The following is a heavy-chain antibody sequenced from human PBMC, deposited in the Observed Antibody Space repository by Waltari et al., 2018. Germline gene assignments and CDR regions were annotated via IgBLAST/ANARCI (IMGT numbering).Heavy chain of an antibody. J-gene: IGHJ6*03. CDR1: GGSISSYY. CDR3: ARGTRITIFGVVSYYMDV. CDR2: IYYSGST. D-gene: IGHD3-3*01. V-gene: IGHV4-59*08. Sequence: QVQLQESGPGLVKPSETLSLTCTVSGGSISSYYWSWIRQPPGKGLEWIGYIYYSGSTNYNPSLKSRVTISVDTSKNQFSLKLSSVTAADTAVYYCARGTRITIFGVVSYYMDVWGKGTTVTISS.